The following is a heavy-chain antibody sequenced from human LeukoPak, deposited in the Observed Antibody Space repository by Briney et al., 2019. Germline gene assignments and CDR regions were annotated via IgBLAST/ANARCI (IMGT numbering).Heavy chain of an antibody. J-gene: IGHJ6*02. V-gene: IGHV3-66*01. CDR3: AREVVVVPAANYYYYYGMDV. Sequence: GGSLRLSCAASGFTVSSNYMSWVRQAPGKGLEWVSVIYSGGSTCYADSVKGRFTISRDNSKNTLYLQMNSLRAEDTAVYYCAREVVVVPAANYYYYYGMDVWGQGTTVTVSS. CDR1: GFTVSSNY. CDR2: IYSGGST. D-gene: IGHD2-2*01.